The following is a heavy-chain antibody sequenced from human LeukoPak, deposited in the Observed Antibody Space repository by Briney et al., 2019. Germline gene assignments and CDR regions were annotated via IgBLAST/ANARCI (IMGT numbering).Heavy chain of an antibody. CDR1: GFTFSSYG. V-gene: IGHV3-30*02. CDR3: AKPQVDWNYNWFDP. Sequence: GGSLRLSCAASGFTFSSYGMHWVRQAPGKGLEWVAFIRYDGSNKYYADSVKGRLTISRDNSKNTLYLQMNSLRAEDTAVYYCAKPQVDWNYNWFDPWGQGTLVTVSS. J-gene: IGHJ5*02. CDR2: IRYDGSNK. D-gene: IGHD1-7*01.